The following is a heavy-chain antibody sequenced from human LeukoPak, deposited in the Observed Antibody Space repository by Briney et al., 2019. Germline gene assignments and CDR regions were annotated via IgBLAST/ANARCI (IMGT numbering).Heavy chain of an antibody. CDR2: ISYGGSNK. Sequence: GRSLRLSCAASGFTFSSYAMHWVRQAPGKGLEWVAVISYGGSNKYYADSVKGRFTISRDNSKNTLYLQMNSLRAEDTAVYYCARSDNYYDSSGYYGDYWGQGTLVTVSS. V-gene: IGHV3-30-3*01. CDR1: GFTFSSYA. J-gene: IGHJ4*02. CDR3: ARSDNYYDSSGYYGDY. D-gene: IGHD3-22*01.